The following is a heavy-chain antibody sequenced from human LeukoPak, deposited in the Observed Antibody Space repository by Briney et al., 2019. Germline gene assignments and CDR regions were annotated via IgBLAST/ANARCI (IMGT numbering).Heavy chain of an antibody. CDR1: GFTFSSYW. D-gene: IGHD3-9*01. J-gene: IGHJ4*02. CDR2: INSDGSST. CDR3: AREKDILTGYLDY. Sequence: GGSLRLSCAASGFTFSSYWMHWVRQAPGNGLVWVSRINSDGSSTSYADSVKGRFTISRDNAKNTLYLQMNSLRAEDTAVYYCAREKDILTGYLDYWGQGTLVTVSS. V-gene: IGHV3-74*01.